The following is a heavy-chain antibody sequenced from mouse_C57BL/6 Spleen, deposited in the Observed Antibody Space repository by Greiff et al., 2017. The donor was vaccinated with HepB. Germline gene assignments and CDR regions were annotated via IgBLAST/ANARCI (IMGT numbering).Heavy chain of an antibody. CDR1: GFTFSDYG. D-gene: IGHD2-4*01. CDR2: ISSGSSTI. Sequence: DVMLVESGGGLVKPGGSLKLSCAASGFTFSDYGMHWVRQAPEKGLEWVAYISSGSSTIYYADTVKGRFTISRDKAKNTLFLQMTSLRSEDTAMYYCASHYDYDAFDYWGQGTTLTVSS. V-gene: IGHV5-17*01. CDR3: ASHYDYDAFDY. J-gene: IGHJ2*01.